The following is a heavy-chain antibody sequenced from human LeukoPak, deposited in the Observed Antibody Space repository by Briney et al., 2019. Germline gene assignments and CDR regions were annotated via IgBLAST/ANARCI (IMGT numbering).Heavy chain of an antibody. V-gene: IGHV3-23*01. CDR2: ISTSGDRT. J-gene: IGHJ4*02. CDR1: GFTFSTYA. D-gene: IGHD1-26*01. Sequence: GGSLRLSCAASGFTFSTYAVTWVRQAPGKGLEWVSGISTSGDRTYYADSVKGRFTISRDNSKNTLYLQMNSLRAEDTAEYYCARSAVGTSCCTAVDYWGQGTLVTVSS. CDR3: ARSAVGTSCCTAVDY.